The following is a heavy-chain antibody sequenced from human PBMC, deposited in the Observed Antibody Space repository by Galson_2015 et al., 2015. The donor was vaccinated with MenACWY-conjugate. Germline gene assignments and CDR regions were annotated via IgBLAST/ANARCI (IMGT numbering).Heavy chain of an antibody. CDR1: GFSLRTSEEG. CDR3: IHCRPFNGYITRMGLDY. Sequence: PALVKPTQTLTLTCTFSGFSLRTSEEGVGWTRQSPGKALEWVAVIYWNGDKRYNPYLKSRLTITKDTSRNQVVLTMTNMDPVDTATYFCIHCRPFNGYITRMGLDYWGQGTLVTVSS. V-gene: IGHV2-5*01. CDR2: IYWNGDK. J-gene: IGHJ4*02. D-gene: IGHD5-24*01.